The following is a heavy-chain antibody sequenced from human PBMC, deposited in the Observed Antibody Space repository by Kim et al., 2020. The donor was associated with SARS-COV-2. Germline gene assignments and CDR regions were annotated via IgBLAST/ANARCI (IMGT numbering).Heavy chain of an antibody. CDR2: ISYDGSNK. CDR3: AKDWEEVYAIAGIDY. CDR1: GFTFSSYG. Sequence: GRSLRLSCAASGFTFSSYGMHWVRQAPGKGLEWVAVISYDGSNKYYADSVKGRFTISRDNSKNTLYLQMNSLRAEDTAVYYCAKDWEEVYAIAGIDYWGQGTLVTVSS. J-gene: IGHJ4*02. D-gene: IGHD2-8*01. V-gene: IGHV3-30*18.